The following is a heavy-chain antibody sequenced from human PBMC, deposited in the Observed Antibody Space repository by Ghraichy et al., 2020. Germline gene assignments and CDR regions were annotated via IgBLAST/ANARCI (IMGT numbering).Heavy chain of an antibody. CDR2: TYYRSKWYN. J-gene: IGHJ5*02. V-gene: IGHV6-1*01. CDR3: ARGGTGILGTANWFHP. Sequence: SQTLSLTCAISGDGVSSNSAAWNWIRQSPSRGLEWLGRTYYRSKWYNDYAVSVKSRITINPDTSKNQFSLQLNSVTPEDTAVYYCARGGTGILGTANWFHPWGQGTLVTVSS. D-gene: IGHD1-26*01. CDR1: GDGVSSNSAA.